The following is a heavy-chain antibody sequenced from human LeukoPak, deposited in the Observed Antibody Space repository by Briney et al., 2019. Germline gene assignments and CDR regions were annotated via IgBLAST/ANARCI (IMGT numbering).Heavy chain of an antibody. V-gene: IGHV3-33*06. D-gene: IGHD3-10*01. Sequence: GGSLRLSCAASGFAFSSYGMHWVRQAPDRGLEWLAVIWYDGSNKYYADSVKGRFTISRDNSKNTLYLQMNSLRAEDTAVYYCAKDRSGISDYWGQGTLVTVSS. CDR2: IWYDGSNK. CDR3: AKDRSGISDY. CDR1: GFAFSSYG. J-gene: IGHJ4*02.